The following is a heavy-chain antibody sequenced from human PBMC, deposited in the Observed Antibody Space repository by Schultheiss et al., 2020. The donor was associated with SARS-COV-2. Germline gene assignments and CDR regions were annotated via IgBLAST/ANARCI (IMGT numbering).Heavy chain of an antibody. V-gene: IGHV3-30-3*01. CDR3: ARDRYSSPRLWYYGMDV. CDR2: ISYDGSNK. J-gene: IGHJ6*02. Sequence: GESLKISCAASGFTFSSYAMHWVRQAPGKGLEWVAVISYDGSNKYYADSVKGRFTISRDNSKNTLYLQMNSLRAEDTAVYYCARDRYSSPRLWYYGMDVWGQGTTVTVSS. CDR1: GFTFSSYA. D-gene: IGHD6-13*01.